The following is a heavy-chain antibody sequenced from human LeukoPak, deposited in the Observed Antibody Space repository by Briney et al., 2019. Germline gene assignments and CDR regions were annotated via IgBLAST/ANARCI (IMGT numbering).Heavy chain of an antibody. CDR3: ARLRYFDWFFDY. J-gene: IGHJ4*02. CDR2: IYYSGST. V-gene: IGHV4-59*01. Sequence: PSETLSLTCTVPGGSISSYYWSWIRQPPGKGLEWIGYIYYSGSTNYNPSLKSRVTISVDTSKNQFSLKLSSVTAADTAVYYCARLRYFDWFFDYWGQGTLVTVSS. CDR1: GGSISSYY. D-gene: IGHD3-9*01.